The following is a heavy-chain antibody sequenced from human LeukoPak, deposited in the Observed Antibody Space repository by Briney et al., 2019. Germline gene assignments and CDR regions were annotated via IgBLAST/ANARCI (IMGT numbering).Heavy chain of an antibody. CDR1: GFIFRNHG. V-gene: IGHV3-48*03. Sequence: GGSLRLSCAASGFIFRNHGMHWVRQAPGKGLEWVSYISSSGSTIYYADSVKGRFTISRDNAKNSLYLQMNSLRAEDTAVYYCARGKILWFGYYYMDVWGKGTTVTVSS. CDR3: ARGKILWFGYYYMDV. D-gene: IGHD3-10*01. J-gene: IGHJ6*03. CDR2: ISSSGSTI.